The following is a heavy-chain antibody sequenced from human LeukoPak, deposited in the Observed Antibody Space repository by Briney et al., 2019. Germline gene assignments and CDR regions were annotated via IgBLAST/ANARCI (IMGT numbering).Heavy chain of an antibody. CDR3: AKARQWLVYDAFDI. V-gene: IGHV3-30*18. J-gene: IGHJ3*02. CDR2: ISYDGSNE. CDR1: AFTFSNYG. D-gene: IGHD6-19*01. Sequence: PGRSLRLSCAASAFTFSNYGMHWVRQAPGKGLEWVALISYDGSNEYYADSVKGRFTISRDNSKNTLYLQMNSLGAEDTAVYYCAKARQWLVYDAFDIWGQGTMVTVSS.